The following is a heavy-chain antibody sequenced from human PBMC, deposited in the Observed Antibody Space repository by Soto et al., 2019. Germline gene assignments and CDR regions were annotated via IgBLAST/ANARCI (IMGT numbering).Heavy chain of an antibody. CDR1: GYTFTGYY. D-gene: IGHD5-18*01. CDR3: ARAGGYSYGHRRLWFDP. Sequence: RASVKVSCKASGYTFTGYYMHWVRQAPGQGLEWMGWINPNSGGTNYAQKFQGRVTMTRDTSISTAYMELSRLRSDDTAVYYCARAGGYSYGHRRLWFDPWGQGXLVTVYS. CDR2: INPNSGGT. V-gene: IGHV1-2*02. J-gene: IGHJ5*02.